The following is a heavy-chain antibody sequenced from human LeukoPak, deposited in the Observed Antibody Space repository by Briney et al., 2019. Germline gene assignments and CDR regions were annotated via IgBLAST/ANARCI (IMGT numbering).Heavy chain of an antibody. J-gene: IGHJ4*02. Sequence: ASVKVSCKASGYTFTGYYMHWVRQAPGQGLEWIGWINPNSGGTNYAQKFQGRVTMTRDTSISTAYMELSRLRSDDTAVYYCARQTHYYDSSGYYYEFNNGLDYWGQGTLVTVSS. V-gene: IGHV1-2*02. CDR3: ARQTHYYDSSGYYYEFNNGLDY. CDR2: INPNSGGT. CDR1: GYTFTGYY. D-gene: IGHD3-22*01.